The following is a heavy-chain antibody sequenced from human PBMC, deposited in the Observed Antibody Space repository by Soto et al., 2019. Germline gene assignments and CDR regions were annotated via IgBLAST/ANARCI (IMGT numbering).Heavy chain of an antibody. CDR2: ISSSSSYI. Sequence: NPGGSLRLSCAASGFTFSSYSMNWVRQAPGKGLEWVSSISSSSSYIYYADSVKGRFTISRDNAKNSLYPQMNSLRAEDTAVYYCARLYSSGWYYFDYWGQGTLVTVSS. V-gene: IGHV3-21*01. CDR3: ARLYSSGWYYFDY. CDR1: GFTFSSYS. D-gene: IGHD6-19*01. J-gene: IGHJ4*02.